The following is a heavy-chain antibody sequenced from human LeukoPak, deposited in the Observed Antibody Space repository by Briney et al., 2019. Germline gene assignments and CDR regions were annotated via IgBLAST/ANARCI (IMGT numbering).Heavy chain of an antibody. V-gene: IGHV3-30*03. CDR3: ARGDYASIGYCEY. CDR1: GFNFSNFD. J-gene: IGHJ4*02. Sequence: GGSLRLSCAASGFNFSNFDMHWVRRAPGKGLEWVALISYTGNNRNYADSVTGRFTISRDNSKSTLYLQMDRLRPDDTAVYYCARGDYASIGYCEYWGQGTTVTVSS. D-gene: IGHD3-22*01. CDR2: ISYTGNNR.